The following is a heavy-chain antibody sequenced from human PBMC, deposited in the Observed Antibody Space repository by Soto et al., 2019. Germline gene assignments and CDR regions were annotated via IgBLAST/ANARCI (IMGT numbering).Heavy chain of an antibody. D-gene: IGHD3-10*01. Sequence: SQTLSLTCAISGDSVSSNSAAWNWIRQSPSRGLEWLGRTYYRSKWYNDYAVSVRSRITINPDTSKNQFSLQLNSVTPEDTAVYYCARIRIYGSGREYWFDPWGQGTLVTGSS. J-gene: IGHJ5*02. CDR3: ARIRIYGSGREYWFDP. CDR1: GDSVSSNSAA. CDR2: TYYRSKWYN. V-gene: IGHV6-1*01.